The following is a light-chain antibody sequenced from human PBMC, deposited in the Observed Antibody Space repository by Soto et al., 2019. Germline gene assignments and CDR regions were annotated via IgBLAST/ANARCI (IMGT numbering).Light chain of an antibody. V-gene: IGKV3-20*01. CDR3: QQYGSSSIT. CDR2: GAS. CDR1: QSVSSNY. J-gene: IGKJ5*01. Sequence: EIVLTQSPGTLSLSPGERATLSCRASQSVSSNYLAWYQQKPGQAPRLLIYGASSRATGIPDRFSGGGSGTDFTLTISRLEPEDFAVYYCQQYGSSSITFXQGTRMEIK.